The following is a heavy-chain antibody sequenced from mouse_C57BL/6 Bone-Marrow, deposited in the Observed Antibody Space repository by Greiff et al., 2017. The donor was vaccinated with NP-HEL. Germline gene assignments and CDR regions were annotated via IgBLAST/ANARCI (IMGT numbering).Heavy chain of an antibody. V-gene: IGHV1-20*01. CDR2: INPYNGDT. CDR3: ARGFITTVVASMDY. J-gene: IGHJ4*01. D-gene: IGHD1-1*01. CDR1: GYSFTGYF. Sequence: VHVKQSGPELVKPGDSVKISCKASGYSFTGYFMNWVMQSHGKSLEWIGRINPYNGDTFFNQKFKGKATLTVDKSSSTAHMELRSLTSEDSAVYYCARGFITTVVASMDYWGQGTSVTVSS.